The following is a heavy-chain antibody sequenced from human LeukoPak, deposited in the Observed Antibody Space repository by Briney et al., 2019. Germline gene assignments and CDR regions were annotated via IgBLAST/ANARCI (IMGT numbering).Heavy chain of an antibody. J-gene: IGHJ3*02. Sequence: GASVKVSCKASGGTFSSYAISWVRQAPGQGLEWMGGIIPIFGTANYAQKFQGRVTITADKSTSTAYMELSSLRSEDTAVYYCARSYYVWGSLSDAFDIWGQGTMVTVSS. CDR1: GGTFSSYA. D-gene: IGHD3-16*01. CDR2: IIPIFGTA. V-gene: IGHV1-69*06. CDR3: ARSYYVWGSLSDAFDI.